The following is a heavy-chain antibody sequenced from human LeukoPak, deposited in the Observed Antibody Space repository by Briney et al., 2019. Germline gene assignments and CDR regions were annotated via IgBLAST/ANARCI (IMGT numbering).Heavy chain of an antibody. Sequence: KPGGSLRLSCAASGFTFSSYGMHWVRQAPGKGLEWVAFIRYDGSNKYYADSVKGRFTISRDNSKNTLYLRMNSLRAEDTAVYYCAKDLSRIAVAGTSWFDPWGQGTLVTVSS. V-gene: IGHV3-30*02. CDR3: AKDLSRIAVAGTSWFDP. D-gene: IGHD6-19*01. CDR1: GFTFSSYG. CDR2: IRYDGSNK. J-gene: IGHJ5*02.